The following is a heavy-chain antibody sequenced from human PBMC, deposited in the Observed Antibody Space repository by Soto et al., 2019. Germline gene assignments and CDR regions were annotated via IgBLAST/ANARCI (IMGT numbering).Heavy chain of an antibody. CDR2: TYYRSKWYY. CDR3: ARGEQYSGRIFDY. V-gene: IGHV6-1*01. J-gene: IGHJ4*01. D-gene: IGHD1-26*01. Sequence: SQTLSLTCVITGDSVSSNSAGWSWARQSPSRGLEWLGRTYYRSKWYYEYAVSVRGRITINPDTSKNQYSLRLNSVTPEDTAVYFCARGEQYSGRIFDYWGQGTLVTVSS. CDR1: GDSVSSNSAG.